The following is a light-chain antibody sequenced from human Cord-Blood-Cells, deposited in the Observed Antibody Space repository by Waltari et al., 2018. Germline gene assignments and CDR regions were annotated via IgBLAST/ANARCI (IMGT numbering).Light chain of an antibody. V-gene: IGLV6-57*03. J-gene: IGLJ2*01. Sequence: NFMLTQPHSVSESPGKTVTISCPRSSGSIASNYVPWYQQRPGRAPTTVIYEDNQRPSGVPDRFSGSIDSSSNSASLTISGLKTEDEADYYCQSYDSSNVVFGGGTKLTVL. CDR3: QSYDSSNVV. CDR1: SGSIASNY. CDR2: EDN.